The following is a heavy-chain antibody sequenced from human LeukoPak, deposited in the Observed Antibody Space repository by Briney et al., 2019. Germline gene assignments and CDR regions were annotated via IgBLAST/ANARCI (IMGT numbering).Heavy chain of an antibody. D-gene: IGHD1-26*01. CDR3: ARDRAYGMDV. Sequence: PGGSLRLSCAASGFTFSSYWMHWLRQEPRKGLVWVSLIKSDGRSTMYADSVKGRFTISRDNAKNTLYLQMNSLRAEDTAVYYCARDRAYGMDVWGQGTTVTVSS. CDR1: GFTFSSYW. CDR2: IKSDGRST. V-gene: IGHV3-74*03. J-gene: IGHJ6*02.